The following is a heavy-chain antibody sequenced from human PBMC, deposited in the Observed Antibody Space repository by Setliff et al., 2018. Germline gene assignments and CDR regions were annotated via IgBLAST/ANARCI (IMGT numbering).Heavy chain of an antibody. D-gene: IGHD2-8*01. J-gene: IGHJ4*02. CDR3: LRFVRYCTKIACQATSGDEV. CDR1: GYTLSNSI. CDR2: ISAYNGKT. V-gene: IGHV1-18*01. Sequence: SLKVSCKASGYTLSNSILSWVRQAPGQGLEWMGWISAYNGKTYFAQKFQDRITLTTDTSTNTGYLELRGLRSDDTAVYYCLRFVRYCTKIACQATSGDEVWGLGTLVTVS.